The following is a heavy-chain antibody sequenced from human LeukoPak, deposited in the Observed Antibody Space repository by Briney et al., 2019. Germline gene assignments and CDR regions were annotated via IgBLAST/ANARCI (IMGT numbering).Heavy chain of an antibody. J-gene: IGHJ4*02. CDR2: IYYSGST. D-gene: IGHD5-12*01. CDR3: ARGGIVATFRLPENY. CDR1: GVSISSGGYY. Sequence: PSETLSLTCTVSGVSISSGGYYWSWIRQHPGKGLEWIGYIYYSGSTYYNPSLKSRVTISVDTSKNQFSLKLSSVTAADTAVYYCARGGIVATFRLPENYWGQGTLVTVSS. V-gene: IGHV4-31*03.